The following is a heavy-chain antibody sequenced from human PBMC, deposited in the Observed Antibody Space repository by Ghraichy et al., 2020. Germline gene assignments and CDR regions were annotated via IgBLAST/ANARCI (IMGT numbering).Heavy chain of an antibody. V-gene: IGHV3-11*06. CDR3: VREGQELGKSGFDL. CDR2: ISRNGRDT. Sequence: GESLRLSCAASGFNFRDYYMSWIRQAPGKGLEWVLLISRNGRDTNYADSVRGRFTISRDNRKSALFLQMNALRADDTAVYYCVREGQELGKSGFDLWGQGTPVTVSS. CDR1: GFNFRDYY. J-gene: IGHJ5*02. D-gene: IGHD1-7*01.